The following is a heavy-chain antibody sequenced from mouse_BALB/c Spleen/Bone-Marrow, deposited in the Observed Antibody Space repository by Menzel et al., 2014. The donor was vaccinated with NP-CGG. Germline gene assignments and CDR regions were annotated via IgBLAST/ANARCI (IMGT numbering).Heavy chain of an antibody. CDR1: GYTFTSYT. CDR2: INPSSGYT. CDR3: ARSDYGDAMDY. D-gene: IGHD2-4*01. V-gene: IGHV1-4*02. Sequence: VQLQQSAAELARPGASVKMSCKASGYTFTSYTMHWVKQRPGQGLEWIGYINPSSGYTEYNQKFKDKTTLTADKSSSTAYMQLSSLTSEDSAVYYCARSDYGDAMDYWGQGTSVIVSS. J-gene: IGHJ4*01.